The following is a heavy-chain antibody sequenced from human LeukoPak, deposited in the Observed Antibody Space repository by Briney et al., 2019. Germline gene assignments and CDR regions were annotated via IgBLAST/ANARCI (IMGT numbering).Heavy chain of an antibody. CDR1: GFTFSDYW. Sequence: SGGSLRLSCAASGFTFSDYWMHWVRQTPGKGLVWVSRINTDGRSTNYADSAKGRFTISRDNAQNTLYLQMNSLRAEDTAVYYCARDLRVTNWFDPWGQGTPVTVSS. V-gene: IGHV3-74*01. CDR3: ARDLRVTNWFDP. J-gene: IGHJ5*02. D-gene: IGHD2-21*02. CDR2: INTDGRST.